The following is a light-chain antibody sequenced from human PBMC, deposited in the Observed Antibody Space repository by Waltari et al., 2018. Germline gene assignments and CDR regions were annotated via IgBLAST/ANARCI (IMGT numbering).Light chain of an antibody. J-gene: IGKJ1*01. CDR1: QSVRNN. Sequence: EIVMMQSPATLSVSPGERATLPCRASQSVRNNLVWYQQKPGQAPRLLIYGASTRVTGIPARFSGSGSGTEFTLTISSLQSEDFAVYYCQQYNNWPPWTFGQGTKVEIK. CDR3: QQYNNWPPWT. CDR2: GAS. V-gene: IGKV3-15*01.